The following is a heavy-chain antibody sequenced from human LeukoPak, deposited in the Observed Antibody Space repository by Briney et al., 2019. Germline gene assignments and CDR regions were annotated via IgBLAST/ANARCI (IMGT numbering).Heavy chain of an antibody. CDR3: TRPRYCSGGSCYFDY. V-gene: IGHV3-49*04. D-gene: IGHD2-15*01. CDR2: IRSKAYGGTT. J-gene: IGHJ4*02. CDR1: GFTFGDYG. Sequence: PGGSLRLSCTGSGFTFGDYGMSWVRQAPGKGLEWVGFIRSKAYGGTTEYAASVKGRFTISRDDSKSIAYLQMNSLKTEDTAVYYCTRPRYCSGGSCYFDYWGQGTLVTVSS.